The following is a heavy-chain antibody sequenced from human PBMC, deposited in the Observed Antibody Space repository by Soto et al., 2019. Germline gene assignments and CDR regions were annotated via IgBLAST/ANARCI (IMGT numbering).Heavy chain of an antibody. J-gene: IGHJ6*03. V-gene: IGHV3-11*01. CDR2: ISSSGSTI. CDR1: GFTFSDYY. CDR3: AREPYYDILTGYLSYYYYYMDV. D-gene: IGHD3-9*01. Sequence: QVQLVESGGGLVKPGGSLRLSCAASGFTFSDYYMSWIRQAPGKGLEWVSYISSSGSTIYYADSVKGRFTISRDNAKNSLYLQMNSLRAEDTAVYYCAREPYYDILTGYLSYYYYYMDVWGKGPTVTVSS.